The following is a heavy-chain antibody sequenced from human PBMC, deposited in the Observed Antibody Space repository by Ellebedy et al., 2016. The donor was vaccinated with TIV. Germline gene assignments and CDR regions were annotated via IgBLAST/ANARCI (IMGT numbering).Heavy chain of an antibody. D-gene: IGHD4-17*01. V-gene: IGHV3-7*01. J-gene: IGHJ5*02. CDR1: GFSFRSYW. CDR3: ARRGSYGDYAVQINSWFDP. Sequence: PGGSLRLSCAASGFSFRSYWKSWVRQAPGKGLEWVANIYQDGSDEYYVDSVKGRFTISRDNDNKALFLQMNSLRVEDTAVYYCARRGSYGDYAVQINSWFDPWGQGTLVTVSS. CDR2: IYQDGSDE.